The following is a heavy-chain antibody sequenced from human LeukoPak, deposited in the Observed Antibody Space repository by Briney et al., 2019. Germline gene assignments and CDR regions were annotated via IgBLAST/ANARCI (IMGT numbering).Heavy chain of an antibody. CDR3: ARDRGYCSSTSCYFDY. J-gene: IGHJ4*02. Sequence: KPSETLSLTCTVSGGSISSYYWSWIRQPAGKGLEWIGRIYTSGSTNYNPSLKSRVTMSVDTSKNQFSLKLSSVTAADTAVYYCARDRGYCSSTSCYFDYWGQGTLVTVSS. CDR2: IYTSGST. CDR1: GGSISSYY. V-gene: IGHV4-4*07. D-gene: IGHD2-2*01.